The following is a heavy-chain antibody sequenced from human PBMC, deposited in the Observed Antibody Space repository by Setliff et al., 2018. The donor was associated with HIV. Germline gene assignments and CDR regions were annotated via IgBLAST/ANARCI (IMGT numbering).Heavy chain of an antibody. J-gene: IGHJ4*02. CDR1: GYTFSGYY. V-gene: IGHV1-2*04. D-gene: IGHD4-17*01. CDR2: INLNSGGT. Sequence: GASVKVSCKASGYTFSGYYMHWVRQAPGQGLEWMGWINLNSGGTNYAQKFQGWVTMTRDTSIITAYMQLDRLGSDDTAVYYCARQDGTTVLSKDFDYWGQGTLVTVSS. CDR3: ARQDGTTVLSKDFDY.